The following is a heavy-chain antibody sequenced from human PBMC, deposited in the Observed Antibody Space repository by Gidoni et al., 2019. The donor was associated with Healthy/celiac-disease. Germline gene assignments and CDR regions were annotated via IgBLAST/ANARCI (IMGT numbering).Heavy chain of an antibody. CDR1: GFTFSSYP. J-gene: IGHJ6*02. CDR2: ISGSGGST. V-gene: IGHV3-23*01. CDR3: AKYSSVAGLLWFGLNRDYYGMDV. Sequence: ELQLLESGGGLVQPGGSLRLSCAASGFTFSSYPMIWSRQAPGKGLEGVSAISGSGGSTYYADSVKGRFTISRDNSKNTLYLQMNSLRAEDTAVYYCAKYSSVAGLLWFGLNRDYYGMDVWGQGTTVTVSS. D-gene: IGHD3-10*01.